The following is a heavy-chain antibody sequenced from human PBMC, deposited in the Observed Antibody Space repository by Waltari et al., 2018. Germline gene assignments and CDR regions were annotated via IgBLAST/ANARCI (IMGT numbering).Heavy chain of an antibody. J-gene: IGHJ4*02. V-gene: IGHV4-4*02. D-gene: IGHD2-15*01. CDR1: GESVTKSYW. Sequence: QVKLQESGPGLVKPSGTLSLTCAVSGESVTKSYWWSWVRQSPGRGLEWIGQIHGSGRTNYNPSLESRVTVSLDTSNNHFSLRVTSATAADTAIYFCARDRGRGLYLESWGQGTLVTVSP. CDR2: IHGSGRT. CDR3: ARDRGRGLYLES.